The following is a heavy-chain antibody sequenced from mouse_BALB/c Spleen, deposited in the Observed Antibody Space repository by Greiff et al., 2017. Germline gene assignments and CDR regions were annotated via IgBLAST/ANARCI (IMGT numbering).Heavy chain of an antibody. V-gene: IGHV1S81*02. J-gene: IGHJ4*01. CDR2: INPSNGGT. CDR3: TKDGYDDYAMDY. Sequence: QVQLKQSGAELVKPGASVKLSCKASGYTFTSYYMYWVKQRPGQGLEWIGEINPSNGGTNFNEKFKSKATLTVDKSSSTAYMQLSSLTSEDSAVYYCTKDGYDDYAMDYWGQGTSVTVSS. CDR1: GYTFTSYY. D-gene: IGHD2-2*01.